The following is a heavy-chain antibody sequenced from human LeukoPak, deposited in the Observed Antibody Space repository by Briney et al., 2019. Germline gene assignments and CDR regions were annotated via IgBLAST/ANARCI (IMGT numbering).Heavy chain of an antibody. CDR3: ARGYASGSYYGI. J-gene: IGHJ4*02. CDR2: ISSSSTYI. V-gene: IGHV3-21*01. CDR1: GFAFSSYS. Sequence: GGSLRLSCAASGFAFSSYSMNWVRQAPGKGLEWVSSISSSSTYIYYADSMKGRFTISRDIAKNSLYLQMNSLRAEDTAVYYCARGYASGSYYGIWGQGTLVTVSS. D-gene: IGHD3-10*01.